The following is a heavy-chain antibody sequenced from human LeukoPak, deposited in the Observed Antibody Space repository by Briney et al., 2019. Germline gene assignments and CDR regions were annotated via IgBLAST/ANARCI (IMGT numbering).Heavy chain of an antibody. CDR1: GGSISSGDYY. CDR3: ARGGRGLRLGELSHFDY. V-gene: IGHV4-30-4*01. CDR2: IYYSGSI. D-gene: IGHD3-16*02. Sequence: SETLSLTCTVSGGSISSGDYYWSWIRQAPGKGLEWIRYIYYSGSIYYNPSLKSRVTISADTSKNQFSLKLSSVTAADTAVYYCARGGRGLRLGELSHFDYWGQGTLVTVSS. J-gene: IGHJ4*02.